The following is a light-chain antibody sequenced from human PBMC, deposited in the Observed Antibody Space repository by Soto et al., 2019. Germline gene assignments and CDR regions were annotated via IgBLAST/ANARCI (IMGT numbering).Light chain of an antibody. CDR3: SSYTTSNTRQIV. CDR1: SSDVGGYNY. J-gene: IGLJ1*01. Sequence: SAVSRPGSVCGSPGQSITISCTGTSSDVGGYNYVSWYQHHPGKAPKLIIYDVTNRPSGVSNPFSGSKSGNTASLTISGLQPEDEADYYCSSYTTSNTRQIVLGTGTKVTVL. CDR2: DVT. V-gene: IGLV2-14*03.